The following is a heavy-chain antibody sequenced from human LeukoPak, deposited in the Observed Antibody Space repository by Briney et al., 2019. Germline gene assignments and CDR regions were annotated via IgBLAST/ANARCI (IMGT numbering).Heavy chain of an antibody. Sequence: PGGSLSLSCAASGFTFSSYAMSWVRQAPGKGLEWVSAISGSGGSTYYADSVKGRFTISRDNSKNTLYLQMDSLRAEDTAVYYCANIAPRKVYYYYMDVWGKGTTVTVSS. CDR1: GFTFSSYA. CDR2: ISGSGGST. D-gene: IGHD6-6*01. CDR3: ANIAPRKVYYYYMDV. J-gene: IGHJ6*03. V-gene: IGHV3-23*01.